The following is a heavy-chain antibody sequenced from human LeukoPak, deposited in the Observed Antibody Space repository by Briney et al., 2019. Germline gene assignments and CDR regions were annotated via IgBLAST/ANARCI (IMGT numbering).Heavy chain of an antibody. CDR2: ISGSGGRT. CDR1: GFTFSSYA. V-gene: IGHV3-23*01. D-gene: IGHD2-2*02. Sequence: GGSLRLSCAASGFTFSSYAMSWVRQAPGKGLEWVSAISGSGGRTYYADSVKGRFTISRDNAKNTLYLQMNSLRAEDTAVYYCAKIPGYCSSTSCYTVSEVWFDYWGQGTLVTASS. J-gene: IGHJ4*02. CDR3: AKIPGYCSSTSCYTVSEVWFDY.